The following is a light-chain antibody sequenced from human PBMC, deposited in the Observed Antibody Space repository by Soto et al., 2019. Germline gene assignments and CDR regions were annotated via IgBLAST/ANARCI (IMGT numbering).Light chain of an antibody. CDR2: GAS. CDR1: QSVSSSY. J-gene: IGKJ1*01. Sequence: EIVLTQSPGTLSLSPGERATLSCRASQSVSSSYLAWYQQKPGQAPRLLIYGASSRATGIPDRFSGSGSGTDFTLTNTRLEPEDFAVYYCQQYGSSLVTFGQGTKVEI. CDR3: QQYGSSLVT. V-gene: IGKV3-20*01.